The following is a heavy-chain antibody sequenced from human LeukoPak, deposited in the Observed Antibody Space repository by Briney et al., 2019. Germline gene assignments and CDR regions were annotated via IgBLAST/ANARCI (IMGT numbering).Heavy chain of an antibody. J-gene: IGHJ3*02. D-gene: IGHD5-24*01. Sequence: SETLSLTCTVSGGSINNDYWSWMRQPPGKGLEWIGYIYYRGTTDYNSSLKGRVTISVDTSRNQFSLKLNSVTATDTAVYYCARRRWQHSYNAFDIWGQGTMVTVSS. CDR2: IYYRGTT. CDR3: ARRRWQHSYNAFDI. CDR1: GGSINNDY. V-gene: IGHV4-59*01.